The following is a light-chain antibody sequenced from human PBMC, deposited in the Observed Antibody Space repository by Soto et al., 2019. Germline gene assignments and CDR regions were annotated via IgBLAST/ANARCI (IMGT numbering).Light chain of an antibody. CDR1: QSVSSN. V-gene: IGKV3-15*01. CDR2: GAS. J-gene: IGKJ1*01. CDR3: QQYNNWPRT. Sequence: EIVLTQSPGTLSLSPGERATLSCRASQSVSSNLAWYQQKPGQAPRLLIYGASTRATGIPARFSGSGSGTEFTITISSLQSEDGAVYYCQQYNNWPRTFGQGTKVDIK.